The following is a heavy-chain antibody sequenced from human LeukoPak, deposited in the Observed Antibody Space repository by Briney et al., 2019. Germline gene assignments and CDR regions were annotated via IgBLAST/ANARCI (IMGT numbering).Heavy chain of an antibody. CDR1: GDSISGGAYY. J-gene: IGHJ5*02. CDR3: AISADGYWFDP. CDR2: IYYSGST. V-gene: IGHV4-31*03. Sequence: PSETLSLTCTVSGDSISGGAYYWSWIRQLPGKGLEWIGYIYYSGSTYYNPSPKSRVSISVDTSKNQFSLRLTSLTAADTAVYYCAISADGYWFDPWGQGTLVTVSS. D-gene: IGHD5-24*01.